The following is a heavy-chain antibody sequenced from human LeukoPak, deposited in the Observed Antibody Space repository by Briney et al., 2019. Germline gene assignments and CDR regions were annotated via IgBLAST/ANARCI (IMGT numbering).Heavy chain of an antibody. CDR3: AKETFDP. CDR1: GFTFSSYW. V-gene: IGHV3-74*01. J-gene: IGHJ5*02. Sequence: PGGSLRLSCAASGFTFSSYWMHWVRQAPGKGLVWVSRIKTDGSSTDYADSVKGRFTISRDNAKNTLYLQMNGLRAEDTAVYYCAKETFDPWGQGTLVTVSS. CDR2: IKTDGSST.